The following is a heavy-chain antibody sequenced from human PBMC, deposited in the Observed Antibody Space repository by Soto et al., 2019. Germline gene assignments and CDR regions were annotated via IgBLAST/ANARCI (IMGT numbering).Heavy chain of an antibody. D-gene: IGHD4-17*01. CDR2: IYHSGST. Sequence: QVQLQESGPGLVKPSGTLSLTCAVSGDSITRVNWWSWVRQAPGKGLEWIGEIYHSGSTNYNPSLQRRVSISVDTSNNLFSLILTSVTAADTAVYYCAKGDDYGDRGGWFDPWGQGTLVTVSS. CDR1: GDSITRVNW. CDR3: AKGDDYGDRGGWFDP. V-gene: IGHV4-4*02. J-gene: IGHJ5*02.